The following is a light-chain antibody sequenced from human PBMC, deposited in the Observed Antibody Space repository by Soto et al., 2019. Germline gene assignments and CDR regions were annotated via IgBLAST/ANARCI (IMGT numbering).Light chain of an antibody. J-gene: IGKJ1*01. V-gene: IGKV1-5*01. CDR1: QSISSW. CDR2: DVS. Sequence: DIQMTQSPSTLSASVGDRVTITCRASQSISSWLAWYQQKPGKAPKLLIYDVSSLQSGVPSRFSGSGSGTEFSLTISSLQPDYFATYYCPQSNSYYTFGQGTKVEIK. CDR3: PQSNSYYT.